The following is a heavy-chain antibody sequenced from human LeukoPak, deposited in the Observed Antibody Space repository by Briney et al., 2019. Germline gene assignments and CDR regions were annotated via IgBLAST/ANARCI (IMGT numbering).Heavy chain of an antibody. CDR2: INAGNGNT. CDR3: ARDFGNYSSGWLPHSFFDY. V-gene: IGHV1-3*01. J-gene: IGHJ4*02. CDR1: GYTFTSYG. Sequence: PGASVKVSCKASGYTFTSYGISWVRQAPGQRLEWMGWINAGNGNTKYSQKFQGRVTITRDTSASTAYMELSSLRSEDTAVYYCARDFGNYSSGWLPHSFFDYWGQGTLVTVSS. D-gene: IGHD6-19*01.